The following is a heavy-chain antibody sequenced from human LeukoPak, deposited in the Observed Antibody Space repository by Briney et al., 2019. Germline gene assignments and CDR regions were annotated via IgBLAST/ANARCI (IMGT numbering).Heavy chain of an antibody. V-gene: IGHV3-21*01. D-gene: IGHD6-6*01. CDR1: GFTFSSYS. CDR3: ARAESSSGEIYYYYYYYMDV. CDR2: ISSSSSYI. Sequence: GGSLRLSCAASGFTFSSYSMNWVRQAPGKGLEWVSSISSSSSYIYYADSVKGRFTISRDNAKNSLYLQMNSLRAEDTAVYYCARAESSSGEIYYYYYYYMDVWGKGTTVTVSS. J-gene: IGHJ6*03.